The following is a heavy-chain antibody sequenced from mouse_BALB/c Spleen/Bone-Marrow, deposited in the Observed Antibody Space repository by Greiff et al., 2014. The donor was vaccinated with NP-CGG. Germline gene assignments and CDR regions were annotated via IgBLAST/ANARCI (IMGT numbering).Heavy chain of an antibody. CDR3: TSSDWFAY. J-gene: IGHJ3*01. CDR1: GYTFTDYE. V-gene: IGHV1-15*01. Sequence: VQLVESGAELVRPGASVTLSCKASGYTFTDYEMHWVKQTPVHGLEWIGAIDPETGGTAYNQKFKGKATLTADKSSSTAYMELRSLTSEDSAVYYCTSSDWFAYWGQGTLVTVSA. CDR2: IDPETGGT.